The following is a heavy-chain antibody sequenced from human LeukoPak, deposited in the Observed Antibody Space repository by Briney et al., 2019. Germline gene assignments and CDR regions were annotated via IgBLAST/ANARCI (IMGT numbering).Heavy chain of an antibody. Sequence: PSETLSLTCTVSGGSISSYYWSWIRQPPGKGLEWIGYIYYSGSTNYNPSLKSRVTISVDTSKNQFSLKLSSVTAADTAVYYCARGRGMVRGAYSLWGQGTLVTVSS. CDR1: GGSISSYY. V-gene: IGHV4-59*12. CDR3: ARGRGMVRGAYSL. J-gene: IGHJ4*02. D-gene: IGHD3-10*01. CDR2: IYYSGST.